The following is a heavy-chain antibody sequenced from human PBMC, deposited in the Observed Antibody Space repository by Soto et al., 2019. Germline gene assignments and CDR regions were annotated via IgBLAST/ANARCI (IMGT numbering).Heavy chain of an antibody. CDR3: VRLGHDGSYFDY. CDR1: GFTFSDYF. J-gene: IGHJ4*02. V-gene: IGHV3-11*06. CDR2: IRSSDRYT. D-gene: IGHD3-10*01. Sequence: QVQLVESGGGWGKPGGSIRLSCAASGFTFSDYFMTWIRQTPGKGLEWVSYIRSSDRYTNHADSVKGRFTISRDNANNARSLQMNNLRGDETAVYCCVRLGHDGSYFDYWGQGMLVTVSS.